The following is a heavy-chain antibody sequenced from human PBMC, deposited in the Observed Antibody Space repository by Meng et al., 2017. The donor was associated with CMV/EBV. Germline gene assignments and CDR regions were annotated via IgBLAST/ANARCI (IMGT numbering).Heavy chain of an antibody. D-gene: IGHD5/OR15-5a*01. V-gene: IGHV3-73*01. Sequence: GGSLRLSCAASGFTFSGSAMHWDRQASGKGLEWVGRIRSKANSYATAYAASVKGRFTISRDDSKNTAYLQMNSLKTEDTAVYYCTRRLMSRGGLIDYWGQGTLVTVSS. CDR2: IRSKANSYAT. CDR3: TRRLMSRGGLIDY. J-gene: IGHJ4*02. CDR1: GFTFSGSA.